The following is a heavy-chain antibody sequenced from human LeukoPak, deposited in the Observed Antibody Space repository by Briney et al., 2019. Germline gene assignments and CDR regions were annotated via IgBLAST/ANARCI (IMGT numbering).Heavy chain of an antibody. CDR2: ISNSGSTI. D-gene: IGHD2-2*01. V-gene: IGHV3-48*03. J-gene: IGHJ4*02. Sequence: PGGSLRLSCAASGFTFSSYEMNWVRQAPGKGLEWVSYISNSGSTIYYADSVKGRFTIHRDNAKNSLYLQMNSLRAEDTAVYYCARKYCSSTSCLFDYWGQGTLVTVSS. CDR3: ARKYCSSTSCLFDY. CDR1: GFTFSSYE.